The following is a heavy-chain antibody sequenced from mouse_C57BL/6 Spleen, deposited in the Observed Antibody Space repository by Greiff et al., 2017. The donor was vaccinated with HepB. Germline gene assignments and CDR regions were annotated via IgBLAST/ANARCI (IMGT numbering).Heavy chain of an antibody. D-gene: IGHD2-5*01. Sequence: EVQLQESGGGLVKPGGSLKLSCAASGFTFSDYGMHWVRQAPEKGLEWVAYISSGSSTIYYADTVKGRFTISRDNAKNTLFLQMTSLRSEDTAMYYCARAYSNYDYAMDYWGQGTSVTVSS. CDR2: ISSGSSTI. CDR1: GFTFSDYG. V-gene: IGHV5-17*01. J-gene: IGHJ4*01. CDR3: ARAYSNYDYAMDY.